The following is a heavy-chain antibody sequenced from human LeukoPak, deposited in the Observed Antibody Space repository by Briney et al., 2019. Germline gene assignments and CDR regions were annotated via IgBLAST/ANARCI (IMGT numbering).Heavy chain of an antibody. J-gene: IGHJ3*02. CDR3: AKAKGDDAFDI. V-gene: IGHV3-9*01. Sequence: PGRSLRLSCAASGFTFDDYAMHWVRQATGKGLEWVSGISWNSGSIGYADSVKGRFTISRDNAKNSLYLQMNSLRAEDTALYYCAKAKGDDAFDIWGQGTMVTVSS. CDR1: GFTFDDYA. D-gene: IGHD2-21*01. CDR2: ISWNSGSI.